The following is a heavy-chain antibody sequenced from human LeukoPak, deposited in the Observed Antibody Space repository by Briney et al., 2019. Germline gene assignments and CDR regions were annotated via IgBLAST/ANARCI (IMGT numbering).Heavy chain of an antibody. CDR1: GGSISSGDYY. CDR2: IYYSGST. CDR3: ARGVMLDQNLDY. Sequence: PSETLSLTCTVSGGSISSGDYYWSWIRQPPGKGLEWIGYIYYSGSTNYNPSLKSRVTISVDTSKNQFSLKLSSVTAADTAVYYCARGVMLDQNLDYWGQGTLVTVSS. D-gene: IGHD3/OR15-3a*01. V-gene: IGHV4-61*08. J-gene: IGHJ4*02.